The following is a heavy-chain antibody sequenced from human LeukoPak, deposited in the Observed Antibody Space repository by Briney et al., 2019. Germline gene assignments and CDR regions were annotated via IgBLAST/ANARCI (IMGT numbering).Heavy chain of an antibody. D-gene: IGHD3-9*01. Sequence: GESLRLSCAASGFTFSSYGMHWVRQAPGKGLEWVAVISYDGSNKYYADSVKGRFTISRDNSKNTLYLQMNSLRAEDTAVYYCAKDQGLRYFDWLPRYYYGMDVWGQGTTVTVSS. V-gene: IGHV3-30*18. CDR3: AKDQGLRYFDWLPRYYYGMDV. CDR2: ISYDGSNK. J-gene: IGHJ6*02. CDR1: GFTFSSYG.